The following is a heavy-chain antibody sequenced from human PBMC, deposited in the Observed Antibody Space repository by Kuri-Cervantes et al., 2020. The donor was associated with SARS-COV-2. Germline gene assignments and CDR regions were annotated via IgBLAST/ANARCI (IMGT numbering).Heavy chain of an antibody. CDR3: ASNRDNWNDVVDAFDI. CDR1: GFTFSSYW. J-gene: IGHJ3*02. Sequence: GGSLRLSCEVSGFTFSSYWMSWVRQAPGKGLEWVANIKQDGSEKYYVDSVNGRFIISRDNAKNSLYLQTNSLRAEDTAVYYCASNRDNWNDVVDAFDIWGQGTIVTVSS. V-gene: IGHV3-7*01. CDR2: IKQDGSEK. D-gene: IGHD1-20*01.